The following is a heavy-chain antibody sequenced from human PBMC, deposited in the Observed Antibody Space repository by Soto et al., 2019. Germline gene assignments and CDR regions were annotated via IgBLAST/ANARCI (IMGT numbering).Heavy chain of an antibody. CDR3: ARARTLIEAAGMSSWFDP. V-gene: IGHV1-2*02. J-gene: IGHJ5*02. CDR1: AYTLTGYY. D-gene: IGHD6-13*01. Sequence: SVKVSCKASAYTLTGYYMHWVRQAPGQGLEWMGWINPNSGGTNYAQKFQGRVTMTRDTSISTAYMELSRLRSDDTAVYYCARARTLIEAAGMSSWFDPWGQGTLVTASS. CDR2: INPNSGGT.